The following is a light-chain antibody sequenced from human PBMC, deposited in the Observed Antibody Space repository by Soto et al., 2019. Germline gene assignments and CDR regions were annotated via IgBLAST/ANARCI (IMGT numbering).Light chain of an antibody. CDR2: TND. CDR1: FSNIGSNY. J-gene: IGLJ3*02. V-gene: IGLV1-47*02. CDR3: AVWDDSLRGWV. Sequence: QSVLTQPPSASGTPGQRVTISCSGRFSNIGSNYVYWYQQLPGTAPKLLIFTNDQRTSGVPGRFSGSKSGTSASLAISGLRDEDEADYYCAVWDDSLRGWVFGGGTKVTVL.